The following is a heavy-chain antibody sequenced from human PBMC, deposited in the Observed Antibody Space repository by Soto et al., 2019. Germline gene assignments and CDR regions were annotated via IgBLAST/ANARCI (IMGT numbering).Heavy chain of an antibody. D-gene: IGHD4-17*01. CDR1: GYTFTSYG. CDR2: ISAYNGNT. V-gene: IGHV1-18*01. CDR3: ARVTTVVTPEDNYYYGMDV. Sequence: ASVEVSCKASGYTFTSYGISWVRQAPGQGLEWMGWISAYNGNTNYAQKLQGRVTMTTDTSTSTAYMELRSLRSDDTAVYYCARVTTVVTPEDNYYYGMDVWGQGTTVTVSS. J-gene: IGHJ6*02.